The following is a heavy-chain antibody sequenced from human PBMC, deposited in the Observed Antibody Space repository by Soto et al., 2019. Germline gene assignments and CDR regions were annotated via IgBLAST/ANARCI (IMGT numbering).Heavy chain of an antibody. J-gene: IGHJ4*02. V-gene: IGHV3-23*01. Sequence: EVQLLESGGGLVQPGGSLRLSCAASGFTFSSYAMSWVRQAPGKGLEWISAVSGSGGSTYYADSVKGRFTISRDNSKDTLNLQMNYLRAEDTAVYYCAKPPDYSWNGYWGQGTLVTVSS. CDR1: GFTFSSYA. CDR3: AKPPDYSWNGY. CDR2: VSGSGGST. D-gene: IGHD1-20*01.